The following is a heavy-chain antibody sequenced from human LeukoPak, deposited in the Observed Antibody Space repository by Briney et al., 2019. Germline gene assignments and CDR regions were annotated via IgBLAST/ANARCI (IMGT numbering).Heavy chain of an antibody. Sequence: GDSLNIPGKGFGYSFSNYSIGWVRQMPGKGLDGMGIFYPGDSDTTYSPSFQGQVTISADKSISTAYLQWSSLKASDTAMYYCARHPPGGYNIYYFDYWGQGTLVTVSS. J-gene: IGHJ4*02. CDR2: FYPGDSDT. CDR3: ARHPPGGYNIYYFDY. V-gene: IGHV5-51*01. CDR1: GYSFSNYS. D-gene: IGHD5-24*01.